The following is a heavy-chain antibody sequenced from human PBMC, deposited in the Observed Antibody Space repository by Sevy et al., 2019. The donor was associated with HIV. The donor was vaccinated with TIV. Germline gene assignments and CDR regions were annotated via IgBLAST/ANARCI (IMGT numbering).Heavy chain of an antibody. CDR1: GYTFSDHF. J-gene: IGHJ4*02. D-gene: IGHD5-18*01. V-gene: IGHV1-2*02. CDR2: INPNSGDT. CDR3: ATHGGYRYGSLLDY. Sequence: ASVKVSCKASGYTFSDHFIHCVRQAPGQGLEWMGWINPNSGDTKYAQNFHGRVTLTRDTSIGSAYMELTSLRSDDTAVYYCATHGGYRYGSLLDYWGQGTLVTVSS.